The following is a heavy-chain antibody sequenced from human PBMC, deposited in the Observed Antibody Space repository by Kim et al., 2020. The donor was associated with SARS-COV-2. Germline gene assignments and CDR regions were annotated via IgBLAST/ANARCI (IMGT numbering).Heavy chain of an antibody. D-gene: IGHD6-19*01. Sequence: SVKVSCKASGGTFSSYAISWVRQAPGQGLEWMGGIIPIFGTANYAQKFQGRVTITADEYTSTAYMELSSLRSEDTAVYYCARWASGTYSSGWYRWFDPWGQGTLVTVSS. J-gene: IGHJ5*02. CDR1: GGTFSSYA. CDR2: IIPIFGTA. CDR3: ARWASGTYSSGWYRWFDP. V-gene: IGHV1-69*13.